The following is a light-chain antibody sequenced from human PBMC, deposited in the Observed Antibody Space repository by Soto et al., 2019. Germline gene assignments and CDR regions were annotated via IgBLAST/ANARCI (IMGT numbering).Light chain of an antibody. Sequence: NFMLTQPHSVSESPGKTVTISCTRSSGSIASNYVQWYQQRPGSAPTTVIYEDNQRPSGVPDRFSGSIDSSSNSASLTISGLKTEDEADYYCQSYDSSNQDVVFSGGTKLTVL. J-gene: IGLJ2*01. V-gene: IGLV6-57*04. CDR2: EDN. CDR1: SGSIASNY. CDR3: QSYDSSNQDVV.